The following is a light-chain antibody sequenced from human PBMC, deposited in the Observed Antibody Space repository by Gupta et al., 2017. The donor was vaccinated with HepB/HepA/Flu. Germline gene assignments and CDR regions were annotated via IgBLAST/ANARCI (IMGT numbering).Light chain of an antibody. J-gene: IGKJ1*01. Sequence: DGVLTRSPLSLPVTLGQPASIPCRSSQSIVYSDGNTYFNCFQQRPGQSPRRLIYKVSNRDSGVPDRFSGSGAGTDFTLKSSRVEAEDVVVYYCMQGTHWPRWTFGQGTKVEIK. V-gene: IGKV2-30*01. CDR3: MQGTHWPRWT. CDR1: QSIVYSDGNTY. CDR2: KVS.